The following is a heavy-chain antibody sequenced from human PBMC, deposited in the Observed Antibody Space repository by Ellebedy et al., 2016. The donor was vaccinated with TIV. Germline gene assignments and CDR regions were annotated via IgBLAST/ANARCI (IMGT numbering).Heavy chain of an antibody. CDR1: GFTFSEYT. CDR2: ISSSSTYI. D-gene: IGHD5-18*01. V-gene: IGHV3-21*01. Sequence: PGGSLRLSCATSGFTFSEYTMNWVRQAPGKGLEWVSSISSSSTYIYYSDSVKGRFTISRDNAKNSLFLQMNGLRAEDTAVYYCARTPPPWGYTYGPDSWGQGTLVTVSS. CDR3: ARTPPPWGYTYGPDS. J-gene: IGHJ4*02.